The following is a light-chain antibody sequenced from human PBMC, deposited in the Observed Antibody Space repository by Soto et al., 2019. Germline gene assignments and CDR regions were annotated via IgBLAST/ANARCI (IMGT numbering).Light chain of an antibody. Sequence: EIVLTQSPGTLSLSPGERATLSCRASQSVSSSYLAWYQQKPGQAPRLLIYGASSRATGIPDRFSGSGSGTGFTLTSSRLEPEDFAVYYCQQYGSSLYTFGQGTKLEIK. CDR3: QQYGSSLYT. V-gene: IGKV3-20*01. J-gene: IGKJ2*01. CDR1: QSVSSSY. CDR2: GAS.